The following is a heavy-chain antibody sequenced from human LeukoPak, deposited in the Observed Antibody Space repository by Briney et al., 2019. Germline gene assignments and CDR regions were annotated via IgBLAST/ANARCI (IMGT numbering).Heavy chain of an antibody. Sequence: GGSLRLSCAGSGFTFSSYEMQWVRQAPGKGLEWVSYISGGSRTLYADSVKGRFTISRDNAKNSVYLQMDKLRAEDTAVYCCAREADSGGYRLDYWGQGVLVTVSS. J-gene: IGHJ4*02. D-gene: IGHD3-22*01. CDR2: ISGGSRTL. V-gene: IGHV3-48*03. CDR3: AREADSGGYRLDY. CDR1: GFTFSSYE.